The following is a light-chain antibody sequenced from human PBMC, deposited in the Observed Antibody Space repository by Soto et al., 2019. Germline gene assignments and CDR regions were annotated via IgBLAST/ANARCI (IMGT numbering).Light chain of an antibody. Sequence: QSVLTQPPSASSTPGQTVTISCSGSTSNIGTFYVYWYQHLPGTAPKLLIYLGDQRASGVSDRFSGSKSGTSASLAINGLRSDDEADYYCQAYDYILTASVFGGGTKVTVL. CDR1: TSNIGTFY. V-gene: IGLV1-47*02. J-gene: IGLJ3*02. CDR3: QAYDYILTASV. CDR2: LGD.